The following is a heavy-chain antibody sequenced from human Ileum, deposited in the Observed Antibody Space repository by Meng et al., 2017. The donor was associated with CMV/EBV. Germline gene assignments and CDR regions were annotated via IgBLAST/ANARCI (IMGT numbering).Heavy chain of an antibody. V-gene: IGHV4-39*07. CDR2: MYFSGIA. Sequence: QMQRQEAGPGLGNPAETLSLTCTGSAAPISRGSHSWAWFRQPPGKRLEWIGSMYFSGIADYNPSLKSRVTISLHATQKQFSLRLTSVTAADSAVYFCARDLTNKWFYYWGQGTLVTVSS. CDR3: ARDLTNKWFYY. D-gene: IGHD1-26*01. CDR1: AAPISRGSHS. J-gene: IGHJ4*02.